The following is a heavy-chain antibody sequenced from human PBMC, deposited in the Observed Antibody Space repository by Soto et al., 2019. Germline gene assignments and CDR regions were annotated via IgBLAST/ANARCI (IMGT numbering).Heavy chain of an antibody. CDR3: AGNDDYGDYVTDY. CDR1: GFTFNTHG. CDR2: IWYDGSQR. D-gene: IGHD4-17*01. J-gene: IGHJ4*02. Sequence: VELVESGGGVVQPGGSLSLSCAASGFTFNTHGMHWVRQAPGKGLEWVAVIWYDGSQRYYADFVRGRFTISRDNSQNTLYLRMTSLRAEDTAVYYCAGNDDYGDYVTDYWGQGALVTVSS. V-gene: IGHV3-33*01.